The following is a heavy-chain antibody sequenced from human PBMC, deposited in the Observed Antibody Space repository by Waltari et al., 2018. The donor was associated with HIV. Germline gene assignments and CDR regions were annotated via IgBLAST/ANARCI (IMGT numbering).Heavy chain of an antibody. CDR1: DGTVSSYA. CDR2: IIPLFGTV. V-gene: IGHV1-69*01. J-gene: IGHJ5*02. D-gene: IGHD3-3*01. CDR3: ARDKAHNDVWSGYVS. Sequence: QVQLVQSGAEVRKPGSSVTVSCKSSDGTVSSYAVTWVRQAPGQGLEWMGGIIPLFGTVHYAQKFQGRVTSTADGSTSTVYMELSSLRSEDTAVYYCARDKAHNDVWSGYVSWGQGTLVTVSS.